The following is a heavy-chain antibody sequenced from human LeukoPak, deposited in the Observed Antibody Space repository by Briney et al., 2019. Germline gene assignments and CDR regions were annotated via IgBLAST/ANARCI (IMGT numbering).Heavy chain of an antibody. J-gene: IGHJ4*02. Sequence: PSETLSLTCTVSGGSISSYYWSWIRQPPGKGLEWIGYIYHSGSTNYNPSLKSRVIISVDTSKNQFSLKLSSVTAADTAVYYCARDLTGGSGFAYFDYWGQGTLVTASS. CDR3: ARDLTGGSGFAYFDY. D-gene: IGHD3-10*01. CDR2: IYHSGST. CDR1: GGSISSYY. V-gene: IGHV4-59*12.